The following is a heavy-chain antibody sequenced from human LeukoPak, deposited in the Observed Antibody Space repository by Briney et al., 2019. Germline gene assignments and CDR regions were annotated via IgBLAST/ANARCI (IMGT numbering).Heavy chain of an antibody. CDR1: GYTFTGYY. Sequence: ASVKVSCKASGYTFTGYYMHWVRQAPGQGLEWMGWINPNSGGTNYAQKFQGRVTMTRDTSISTAYMELGRLRSDDTAVYYCARDRGYCSCTSCYNLNYWGQGTLVTVSS. D-gene: IGHD2-2*02. CDR2: INPNSGGT. CDR3: ARDRGYCSCTSCYNLNY. J-gene: IGHJ4*02. V-gene: IGHV1-2*02.